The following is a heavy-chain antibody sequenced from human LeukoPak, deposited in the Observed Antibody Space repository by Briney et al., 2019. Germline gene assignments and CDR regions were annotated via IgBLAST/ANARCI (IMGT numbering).Heavy chain of an antibody. J-gene: IGHJ4*02. Sequence: GGSLRLSCTASGFTFSNFLMTWVRHSPGKGLEWVASINEDGSRELYVDSAKGRFSISRDNANNALSLQMNSLRVEDTAVYYCARDPPRRSDFWGQGTLVTVSS. CDR1: GFTFSNFL. V-gene: IGHV3-7*01. CDR3: ARDPPRRSDF. CDR2: INEDGSRE.